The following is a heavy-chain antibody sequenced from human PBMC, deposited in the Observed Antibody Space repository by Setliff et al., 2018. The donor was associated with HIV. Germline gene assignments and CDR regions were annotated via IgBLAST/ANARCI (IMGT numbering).Heavy chain of an antibody. J-gene: IGHJ5*01. CDR3: AKRAVQDGTVTSSNWFEY. V-gene: IGHV4-4*09. Sequence: SETLSLTCAVSGDSIGTYSWHWLRQPPGKGLEWIGYIYGSGSTGYNPSLTSRVTMSTDTPTHRFALKLTSVPAADTAVYYCAKRAVQDGTVTSSNWFEYWGQGTLVTVSS. CDR1: GDSIGTYS. CDR2: IYGSGST. D-gene: IGHD1-7*01.